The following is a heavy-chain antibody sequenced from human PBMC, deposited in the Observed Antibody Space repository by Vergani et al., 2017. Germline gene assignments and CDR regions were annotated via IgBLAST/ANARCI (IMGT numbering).Heavy chain of an antibody. CDR2: IYTSGST. CDR1: GGSISSGSYY. V-gene: IGHV4-61*02. Sequence: QVQLQESGPGLVKPSQTLSLTCTVSGGSISSGSYYWSWIRQPAGKGLEWIGRIYTSGSTNYNPSLKSRVTISVDTSKNQFSLKLGSVTAADTAVYYCARDLAYCSGGSCYYYFDYWGQGTLVTVSS. CDR3: ARDLAYCSGGSCYYYFDY. J-gene: IGHJ4*02. D-gene: IGHD2-15*01.